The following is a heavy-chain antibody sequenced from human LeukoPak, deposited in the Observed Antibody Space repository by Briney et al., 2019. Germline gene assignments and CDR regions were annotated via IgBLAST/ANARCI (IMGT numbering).Heavy chain of an antibody. V-gene: IGHV3-23*01. J-gene: IGHJ4*02. CDR1: GFTFSGYA. D-gene: IGHD5-18*01. CDR2: MSGSGGTT. CDR3: AKVGDTAMVTEGVDFDY. Sequence: GGSLRLSCVASGFTFSGYAMSWVRQAPGEGLEWVSGMSGSGGTTYYADSVKGRFTISRDNAKNMLFLQMNSLRAEDTAVYYCAKVGDTAMVTEGVDFDYWGQGTLVTVSS.